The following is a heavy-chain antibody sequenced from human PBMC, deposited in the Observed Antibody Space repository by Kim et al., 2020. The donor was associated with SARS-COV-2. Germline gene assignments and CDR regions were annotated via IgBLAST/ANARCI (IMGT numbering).Heavy chain of an antibody. V-gene: IGHV4-39*07. Sequence: YDHPPLKSRVTISVDPSKNQFSRNLSSVPAADTAVYYCARGTMWGGQPDYWGQGTLVTVSS. J-gene: IGHJ4*02. CDR3: ARGTMWGGQPDY. D-gene: IGHD3-16*01.